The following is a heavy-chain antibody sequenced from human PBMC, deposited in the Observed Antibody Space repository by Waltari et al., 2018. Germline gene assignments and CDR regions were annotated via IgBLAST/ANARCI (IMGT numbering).Heavy chain of an antibody. CDR3: ARGGGSGWYYYGMDV. CDR2: IYYSGST. CDR1: GGSISSYY. D-gene: IGHD6-19*01. Sequence: QVQLQESGPGLVKPSETLSLTCTVSGGSISSYYWSWIRQPPGKGLGWIGYIYYSGSTHHTPSLKSPLTISVDTSKNQFSLKLSSVTAADTAVYYCARGGGSGWYYYGMDVWGQGTTVTVSS. J-gene: IGHJ6*02. V-gene: IGHV4-59*01.